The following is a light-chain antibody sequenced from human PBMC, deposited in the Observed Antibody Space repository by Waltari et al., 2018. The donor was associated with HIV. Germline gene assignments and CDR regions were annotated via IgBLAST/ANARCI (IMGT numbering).Light chain of an antibody. CDR3: QHYAISPPMYT. J-gene: IGKJ2*01. CDR2: GVS. Sequence: DIVLTQSPGTLSLSPGERAPLSCRASQSVDTTYLAWYQQKPGQAPRLLIYGVSSRATGIPDRFRGSGSETDFALTISRLEPEDFAVYYCQHYAISPPMYTFGQGTKLGIK. CDR1: QSVDTTY. V-gene: IGKV3-20*01.